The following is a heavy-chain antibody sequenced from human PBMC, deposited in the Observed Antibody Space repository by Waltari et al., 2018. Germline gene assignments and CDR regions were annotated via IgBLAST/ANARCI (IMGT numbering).Heavy chain of an antibody. CDR1: GYSISSGYY. CDR3: ARVPMVRGVLAFMDV. D-gene: IGHD3-10*01. CDR2: IHHSGST. J-gene: IGHJ6*02. Sequence: QVQLQESGPGLVKPSETLSLTCAVSGYSISSGYYWGWIRQHPGKGLEWFRTIHHSGSTYYNPSLKSRVTITVDTSKNQFSLKLSSVTAADTAVYYCARVPMVRGVLAFMDVWGQGTTVTVSS. V-gene: IGHV4-38-2*01.